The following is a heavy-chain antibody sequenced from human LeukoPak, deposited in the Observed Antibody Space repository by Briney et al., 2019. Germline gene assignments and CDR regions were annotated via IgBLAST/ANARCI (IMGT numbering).Heavy chain of an antibody. CDR3: AAPSASTPHDAFDI. J-gene: IGHJ3*02. Sequence: GGSLRLSCAASGFTFSSYAMSWVRRAPGRGRGGASAISGSGGSTYYADSVKGRFTISRDNSKNTLYLQMNSLRAEDTAVYYCAAPSASTPHDAFDIWGQGTMVTVSS. V-gene: IGHV3-23*01. CDR1: GFTFSSYA. D-gene: IGHD2-2*01. CDR2: ISGSGGST.